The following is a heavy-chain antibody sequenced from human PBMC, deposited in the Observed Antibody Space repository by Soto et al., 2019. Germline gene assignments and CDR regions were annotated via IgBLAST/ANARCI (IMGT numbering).Heavy chain of an antibody. V-gene: IGHV4-31*03. D-gene: IGHD3-3*01. J-gene: IGHJ4*02. Sequence: PSETLSLTCTVSGGSISSGGYYWSWIRQHPGKGLEWIGYIYYSGSTYYNPSLKSRVTISVDTSKNQSSLKLSSVTAADTAVYYCARYKILEWLPLRGFDYWGQGTLVTVSS. CDR3: ARYKILEWLPLRGFDY. CDR2: IYYSGST. CDR1: GGSISSGGYY.